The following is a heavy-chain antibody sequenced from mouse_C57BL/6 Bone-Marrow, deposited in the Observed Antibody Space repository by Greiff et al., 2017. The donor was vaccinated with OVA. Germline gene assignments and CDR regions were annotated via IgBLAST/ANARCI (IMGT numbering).Heavy chain of an antibody. CDR2: IWSGGST. V-gene: IGHV2-2*01. CDR3: AKGCSYAMDY. Sequence: QVQLQQSGPGLVQPSQSLSITCTVSGFSLTSYGVHWVRQSSRKGLVWLGVIWSGGSTDYNAAFISRLSISKDTTKSQVFFKMYSLQDDDTAIYYCAKGCSYAMDYWGQGTSVTVSS. D-gene: IGHD6-1*01. J-gene: IGHJ4*01. CDR1: GFSLTSYG.